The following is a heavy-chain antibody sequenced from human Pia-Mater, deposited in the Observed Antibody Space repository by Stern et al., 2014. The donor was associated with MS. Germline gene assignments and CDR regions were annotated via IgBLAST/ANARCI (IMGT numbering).Heavy chain of an antibody. CDR1: GGSVSSSTYY. J-gene: IGHJ4*02. V-gene: IGHV4-39*01. CDR3: ARQGSFDFWSG. Sequence: QLQLQESGPGLVKPSETLSLTCTVSGGSVSSSTYYWGWIRQPPGKNLEWIGSIYYTGRTYYNPSLTSRLTISIDASKNQFSLKLTSGTAADTAVYYCARQGSFDFWSGWGQGTLVTVSS. D-gene: IGHD3-3*01. CDR2: IYYTGRT.